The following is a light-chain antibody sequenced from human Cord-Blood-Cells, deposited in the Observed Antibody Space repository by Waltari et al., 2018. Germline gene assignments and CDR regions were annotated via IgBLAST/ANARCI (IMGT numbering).Light chain of an antibody. Sequence: QSALTQPRSVSGSSGSPVTISCTGTSSDVGGYNYVSWYQQHPGKAPKLMIYDVSKRPSGVPDRFSGSKSGNTASLTISGLQAEDEADYYCCSYAGSYTLVFGTGTKVTVL. CDR2: DVS. J-gene: IGLJ1*01. CDR3: CSYAGSYTLV. V-gene: IGLV2-11*01. CDR1: SSDVGGYNY.